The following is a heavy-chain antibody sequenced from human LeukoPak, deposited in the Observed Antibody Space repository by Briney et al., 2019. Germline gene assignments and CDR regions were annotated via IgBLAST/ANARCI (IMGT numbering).Heavy chain of an antibody. D-gene: IGHD6-19*01. CDR3: ARFGSGWWYNDY. V-gene: IGHV4-59*01. CDR2: IYYSGST. J-gene: IGHJ4*02. Sequence: PSETLSLTCAVYGGSISSYYWSWIRQPPGKGLEWIGYIYYSGSTNYNPSLKSRVTISIDTSKNQFSLKLSSVTAADTAVYYCARFGSGWWYNDYWGQGTLVTVSS. CDR1: GGSISSYY.